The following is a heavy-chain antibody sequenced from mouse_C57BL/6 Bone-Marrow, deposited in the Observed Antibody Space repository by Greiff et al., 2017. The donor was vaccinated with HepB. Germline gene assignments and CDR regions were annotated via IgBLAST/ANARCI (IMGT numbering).Heavy chain of an antibody. Sequence: QVQLQQPGAELVMPGASVKLSCKASGYTFTSYWMHWVKQRPGQGLEWIGEIDPSDSYTNYNQKFKGKSTLTVDKSSSTAYMQLSSLTSEDSAVYYCARDALYSHYFDYWGQGTTLTVSS. CDR2: IDPSDSYT. CDR1: GYTFTSYW. V-gene: IGHV1-69*01. D-gene: IGHD1-1*01. CDR3: ARDALYSHYFDY. J-gene: IGHJ2*01.